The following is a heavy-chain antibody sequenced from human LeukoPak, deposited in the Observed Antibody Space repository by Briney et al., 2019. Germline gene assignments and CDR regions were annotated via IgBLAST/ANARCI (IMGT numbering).Heavy chain of an antibody. Sequence: SETLSLTCTVSGGSISSGDYYWSWIRQPPGKGLEWIAYMYYSGSTYYNPSLKTRVTMSADTSKNQLSLKLSSVTAADTAVYYCARPYYYDSRIDPWGQGILVTVSS. V-gene: IGHV4-30-4*01. J-gene: IGHJ5*02. D-gene: IGHD3-22*01. CDR1: GGSISSGDYY. CDR2: MYYSGST. CDR3: ARPYYYDSRIDP.